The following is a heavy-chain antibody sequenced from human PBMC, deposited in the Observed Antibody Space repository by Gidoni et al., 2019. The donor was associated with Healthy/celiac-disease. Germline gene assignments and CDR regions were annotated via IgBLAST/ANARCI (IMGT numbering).Heavy chain of an antibody. J-gene: IGHJ4*02. CDR1: GFTFADYG. D-gene: IGHD1-26*01. V-gene: IGHV3-20*04. CDR3: ARVMGPSGSYEGDFDY. Sequence: EVQLVESGGGVVRPGGSLRLSCAASGFTFADYGMSWVRQAPGKGLGWVSGINWNGGSTGYADSVKGRFTISRDNAKNSLYLQMNSLRAEDTALYYCARVMGPSGSYEGDFDYWGQGTLVTVSS. CDR2: INWNGGST.